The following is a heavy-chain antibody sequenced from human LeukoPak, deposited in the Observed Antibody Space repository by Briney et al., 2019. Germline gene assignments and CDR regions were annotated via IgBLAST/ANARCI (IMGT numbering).Heavy chain of an antibody. CDR2: IYYSGST. CDR3: ASHYYDSSGYYDY. V-gene: IGHV4-39*07. D-gene: IGHD3-22*01. Sequence: SSETLSLTCTVSGGSISSSSYYWGWIRQPPGKGLEWIGSIYYSGSTYYNPSLKSRVTISEDTSKNQFSLKLSSVTAADTAVYYCASHYYDSSGYYDYWGQGTLVTVSS. J-gene: IGHJ4*02. CDR1: GGSISSSSYY.